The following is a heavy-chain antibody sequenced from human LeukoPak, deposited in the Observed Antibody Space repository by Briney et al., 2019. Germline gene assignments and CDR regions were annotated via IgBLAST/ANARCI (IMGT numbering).Heavy chain of an antibody. J-gene: IGHJ5*01. CDR1: GYRFTIEG. CDR2: ISAYNGNT. Sequence: ASVNVSYTATGYRFTIEGSTWVRQAPGQGLEWMGWISAYNGNTNYAQKVQGRVTLTTDTSTSTAYMELRSLRSVDTAVSCWSSKGYCSSSICDSTRNWFYSSGQGTLVTVSS. D-gene: IGHD2-2*01. V-gene: IGHV1-18*01. CDR3: SSKGYCSSSICDSTRNWFYS.